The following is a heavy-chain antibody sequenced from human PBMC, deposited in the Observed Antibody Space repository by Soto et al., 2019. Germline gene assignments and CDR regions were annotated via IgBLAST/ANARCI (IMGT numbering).Heavy chain of an antibody. CDR3: AKGGWLDD. CDR1: GFSFTAYI. CDR2: ISVSGDKT. Sequence: EVHLLESGGDLVQPGGSLRLSCAASGFSFTAYIMSWFRQAPGQGLEGVSAISVSGDKTYYADSVKGRFNISRDDAKNTLYLQLNSLRVDDTAIYYCAKGGWLDDCGQGTLVTVSS. V-gene: IGHV3-23*01. D-gene: IGHD5-12*01. J-gene: IGHJ4*02.